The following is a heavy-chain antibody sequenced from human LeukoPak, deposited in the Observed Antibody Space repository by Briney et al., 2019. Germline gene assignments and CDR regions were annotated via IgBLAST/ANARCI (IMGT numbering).Heavy chain of an antibody. J-gene: IGHJ4*02. CDR2: ISGSGGST. V-gene: IGHV3-23*01. Sequence: PGGSLRLSCAASGFTFSSYAMHWVRQAPGKGLEWVSVISGSGGSTYYADSVKGRFTISRDNSKNTLYLQMNSLRAEDTAVYYCAIDSQYGDYPWYFDYWGQGTLVTVSS. CDR3: AIDSQYGDYPWYFDY. CDR1: GFTFSSYA. D-gene: IGHD4-17*01.